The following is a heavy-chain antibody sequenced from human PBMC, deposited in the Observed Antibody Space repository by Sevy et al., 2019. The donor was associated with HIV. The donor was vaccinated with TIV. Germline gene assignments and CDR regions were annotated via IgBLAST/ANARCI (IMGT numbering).Heavy chain of an antibody. CDR1: GGSISSSSYY. Sequence: SETLSLTCTVSGGSISSSSYYWGWIRQPPGKGLEWIGSIYYSGSTYYNPSLKSRVTISVDTSKNQFSLKLSSVTAADTAAYYCARLDGIVVLPDYWGQGTLVTVSS. V-gene: IGHV4-39*01. CDR3: ARLDGIVVLPDY. J-gene: IGHJ4*02. D-gene: IGHD3-22*01. CDR2: IYYSGST.